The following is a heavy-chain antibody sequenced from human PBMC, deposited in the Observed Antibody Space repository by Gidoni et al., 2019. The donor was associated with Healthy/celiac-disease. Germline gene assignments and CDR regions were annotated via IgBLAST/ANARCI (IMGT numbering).Heavy chain of an antibody. V-gene: IGHV1-18*01. CDR1: AYTFTSYG. D-gene: IGHD3-22*01. J-gene: IGHJ3*02. Sequence: VQLVQSGAEVMKPGASVMVSCKASAYTFTSYGISWVRQAPGQGLEWMGWISAYNGNTNNAQKLQGRVTMTTDTDTSKAYMELRSRRSDDTDVDECARSITMRVVATEDDFDIWGQGTMVTVSS. CDR3: ARSITMRVVATEDDFDI. CDR2: ISAYNGNT.